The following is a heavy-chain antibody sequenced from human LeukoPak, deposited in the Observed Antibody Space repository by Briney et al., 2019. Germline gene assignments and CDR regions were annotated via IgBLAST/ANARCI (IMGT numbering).Heavy chain of an antibody. J-gene: IGHJ3*02. D-gene: IGHD2-15*01. Sequence: SETLSLTCTVSGGSITNFYGGWIRQSPGKGLELIGYIYYSGTTNYSPSLKSRVSISVDTSKKQFSLKLSSVTAADTAVYYCARSPGGGFDIWGQGTMVTVS. CDR3: ARSPGGGFDI. CDR1: GGSITNFY. V-gene: IGHV4-59*01. CDR2: IYYSGTT.